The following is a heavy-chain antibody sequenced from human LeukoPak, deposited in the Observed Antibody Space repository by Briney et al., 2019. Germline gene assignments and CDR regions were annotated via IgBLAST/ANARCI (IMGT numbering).Heavy chain of an antibody. V-gene: IGHV4-38-2*02. D-gene: IGHD6-19*01. CDR1: GYSISSGYY. CDR2: IDHSGST. Sequence: PSETLSLTCTVSGYSISSGYYWGWIRPPPGKGLEWTGSIDHSGSTYYNPSLKSRITISVDTSKNQFSLKLSSVTAADTAVYYCARDSALAQAVMSDYWGQGTLVTVSS. CDR3: ARDSALAQAVMSDY. J-gene: IGHJ4*02.